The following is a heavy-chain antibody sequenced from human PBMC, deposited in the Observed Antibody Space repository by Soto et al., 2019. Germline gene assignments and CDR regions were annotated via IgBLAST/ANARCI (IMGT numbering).Heavy chain of an antibody. CDR3: ARDRYRYYYGSGSPFYYYYGMDV. V-gene: IGHV1-46*03. CDR1: GYTFTSYY. J-gene: IGHJ6*02. CDR2: INPSGGST. D-gene: IGHD3-10*01. Sequence: ASVKVSCKASGYTFTSYYMHWVRQAPGQRLEWMGIINPSGGSTSYAQKFQGRVTMTRDTSTSTVYMELSSLRSEDTAVYYCARDRYRYYYGSGSPFYYYYGMDVWGQGTTVTVSS.